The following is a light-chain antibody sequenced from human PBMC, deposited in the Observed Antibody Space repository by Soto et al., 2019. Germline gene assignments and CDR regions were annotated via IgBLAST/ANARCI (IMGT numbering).Light chain of an antibody. CDR1: QTVNNNY. Sequence: PGEIALLSCSASQTVNNNYLAWCQQKPGQAPRLLIYGASIRATDIPARFSGSGSGTEFSLTISSLQSEDFAVYYCQQYNNWPQTFGQGTKVDI. CDR2: GAS. J-gene: IGKJ1*01. V-gene: IGKV3D-15*01. CDR3: QQYNNWPQT.